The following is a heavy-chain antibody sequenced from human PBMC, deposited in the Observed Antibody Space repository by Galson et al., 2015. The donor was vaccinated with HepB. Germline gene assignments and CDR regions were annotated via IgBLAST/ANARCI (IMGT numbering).Heavy chain of an antibody. D-gene: IGHD3-3*01. CDR2: ISGYNDNR. V-gene: IGHV1-18*01. Sequence: SVKVSCKASGYSFINYGITWVRQAPRQGLEWMGWISGYNDNRNYAQKLQGRVTMTIDTSTSTAYMEVRSLRSDDTAVYYCARVPGQDYDFWSRYLGKTSYYYGRDVWGQGTTVTVSS. CDR3: ARVPGQDYDFWSRYLGKTSYYYGRDV. CDR1: GYSFINYG. J-gene: IGHJ6*01.